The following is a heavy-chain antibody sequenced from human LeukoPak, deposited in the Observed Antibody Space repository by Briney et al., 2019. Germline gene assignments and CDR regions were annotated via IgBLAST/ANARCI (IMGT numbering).Heavy chain of an antibody. CDR1: GFTFSSYG. D-gene: IGHD3-10*01. CDR3: AKDYYGSGSYYGYLDY. CDR2: ISYDGSNK. Sequence: GRSLRLSCAASGFTFSSYGMHWVRQAPGKGLEWVAVISYDGSNKYYADSVKGRFTISRDNSKNTLYLQMNSLRAEDTAVYYCAKDYYGSGSYYGYLDYWGQGTLVTVSS. V-gene: IGHV3-30*18. J-gene: IGHJ4*02.